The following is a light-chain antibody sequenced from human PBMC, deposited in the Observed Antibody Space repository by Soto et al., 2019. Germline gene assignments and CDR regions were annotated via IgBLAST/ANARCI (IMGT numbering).Light chain of an antibody. Sequence: QSVLTQPASVSGSPGQSITISCTGTSSDVGGYNYVSWYQQHPGKAPKLMICDVSNRPSGVSNHFSGSKSGNTASLTISGLQAEYEADYYCCSHTSSNTYVFGTGTKLTVL. V-gene: IGLV2-14*01. J-gene: IGLJ1*01. CDR1: SSDVGGYNY. CDR2: DVS. CDR3: CSHTSSNTYV.